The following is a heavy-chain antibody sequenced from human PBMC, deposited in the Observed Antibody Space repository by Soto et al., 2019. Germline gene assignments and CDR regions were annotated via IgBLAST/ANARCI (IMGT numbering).Heavy chain of an antibody. D-gene: IGHD1-20*01. CDR1: GFSLTSPGMC. CDR2: IERDDDDK. Sequence: SVPTLVNHTETLTLTCTFSGFSLTSPGMCVSWIRQPPGKALEWLALIERDDDDKYYSTSLKTRLTIPKDTRKNQVVLTMANMEPADTGNYYCARSIRGPRRFNGMAGWGQGTTVTVPS. J-gene: IGHJ6*02. CDR3: ARSIRGPRRFNGMAG. V-gene: IGHV2-70*13.